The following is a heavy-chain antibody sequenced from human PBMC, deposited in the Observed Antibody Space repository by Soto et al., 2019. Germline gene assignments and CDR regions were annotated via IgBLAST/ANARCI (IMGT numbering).Heavy chain of an antibody. CDR3: AKVDSSDNNYYYYYGMDV. J-gene: IGHJ6*01. Sequence: QVQLVESGGGVVQPGRSLRLSCAASGFTFSSYGMHWVRQAPGKGLEWVAVISYDGSNKYYADSVKGRFTISRDNSKNTLYLQMNSLRAEDTAVYYCAKVDSSDNNYYYYYGMDVW. D-gene: IGHD5-18*01. CDR1: GFTFSSYG. V-gene: IGHV3-30*18. CDR2: ISYDGSNK.